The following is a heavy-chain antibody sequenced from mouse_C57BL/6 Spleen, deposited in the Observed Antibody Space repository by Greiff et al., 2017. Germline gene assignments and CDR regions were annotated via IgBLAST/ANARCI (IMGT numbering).Heavy chain of an antibody. V-gene: IGHV3-6*01. J-gene: IGHJ4*01. Sequence: EVQVVESGPGLVKPSQSLSLTCSVTGYSITSGYYWNWIRQFPGNKLEWMGYISYDGSNNYNPSLKNRISITRDTSKNQFFLKLNSVTTEDTATYYCARAWVYYAMDYWGQGTSVTVSS. CDR1: GYSITSGYY. D-gene: IGHD4-1*01. CDR3: ARAWVYYAMDY. CDR2: ISYDGSN.